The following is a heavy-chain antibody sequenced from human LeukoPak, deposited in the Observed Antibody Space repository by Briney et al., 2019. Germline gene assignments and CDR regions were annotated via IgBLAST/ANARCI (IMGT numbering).Heavy chain of an antibody. Sequence: GGSLRLSCAASGFTFSSYEMNWVRQAPGKGLEWVSYISSSGSTIYYADSVKGRFTISRDNAKNSLYLQMNSLRAEDTAVYYCASSYYDFWGGYSLSYYFDYWGQGTLVTVSS. CDR1: GFTFSSYE. CDR2: ISSSGSTI. D-gene: IGHD3-3*01. V-gene: IGHV3-48*03. J-gene: IGHJ4*02. CDR3: ASSYYDFWGGYSLSYYFDY.